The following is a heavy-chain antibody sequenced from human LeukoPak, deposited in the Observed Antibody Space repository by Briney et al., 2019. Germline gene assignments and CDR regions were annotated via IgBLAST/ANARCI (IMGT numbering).Heavy chain of an antibody. CDR3: ASLPGRYCSSTSCYRYYFDY. CDR1: GFTFSSYA. CDR2: IKQDGSEK. V-gene: IGHV3-7*01. D-gene: IGHD2-2*01. Sequence: PGGSLRLSCAASGFTFSSYAMSWVRQAPGKGLEWVANIKQDGSEKYYVDSVKGRFTISRDNAKNSLYLQMNSLRAEDTAVYYCASLPGRYCSSTSCYRYYFDYWGQGTLVTVSS. J-gene: IGHJ4*02.